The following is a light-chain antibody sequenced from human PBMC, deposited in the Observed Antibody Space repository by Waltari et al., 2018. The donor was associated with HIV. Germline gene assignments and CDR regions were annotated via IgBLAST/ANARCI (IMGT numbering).Light chain of an antibody. V-gene: IGLV1-47*01. CDR3: TTWDDSLSGPV. CDR1: SSNIGGNF. CDR2: RNN. Sequence: QSVLTQPPSASGTPGQRVTISCSGSSSNIGGNFVFLYQQFPGPAPKLLLYRNNQRPSGVPDRFSGSKSGTSASLAISGLRSEDEADYYCTTWDDSLSGPVFGGGTKLTVL. J-gene: IGLJ2*01.